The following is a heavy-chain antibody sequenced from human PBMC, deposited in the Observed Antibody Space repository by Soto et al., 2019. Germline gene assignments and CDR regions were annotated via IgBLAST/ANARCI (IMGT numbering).Heavy chain of an antibody. CDR2: ISYDGSKK. V-gene: IGHV3-30-3*01. D-gene: IGHD1-26*01. J-gene: IGHJ4*02. CDR1: GFTFSSYA. CDR3: ARNPYKWELLSRQDY. Sequence: QVQLVESGGGVVQPGRSLRLSCAASGFTFSSYAMHWVRQAPGKGLGWVAVISYDGSKKYYADSVKGRFTISRDNSKNTLYLQMNSLRAEDTAVYYCARNPYKWELLSRQDYWGQGTLVTVSS.